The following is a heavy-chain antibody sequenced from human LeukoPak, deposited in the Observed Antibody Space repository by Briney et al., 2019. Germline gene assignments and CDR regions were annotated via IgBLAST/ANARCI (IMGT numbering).Heavy chain of an antibody. D-gene: IGHD6-19*01. V-gene: IGHV3-7*01. CDR3: ARDTSAWRYGMDV. CDR2: IKQDGSEK. CDR1: GFTFSSHW. J-gene: IGHJ6*02. Sequence: GSLRLSCEASGFTFSSHWMSWVRQAPGKGLEWVAIIKQDGSEKDYVDSMTGRFTISRDDAKNSLYLQMNSLRDEDTAVYYCARDTSAWRYGMDVWGQGTTVTVSS.